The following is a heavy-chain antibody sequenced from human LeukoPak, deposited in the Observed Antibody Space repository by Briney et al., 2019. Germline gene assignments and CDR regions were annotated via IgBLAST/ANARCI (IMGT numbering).Heavy chain of an antibody. CDR2: IYHSGST. D-gene: IGHD1-1*01. V-gene: IGHV4-4*02. CDR3: ARLLPRTGTTAYYFHNDMDV. CDR1: GGSISSSNW. J-gene: IGHJ6*03. Sequence: SGTLSLACAVSGGSISSSNWWSWVRQPPGKGLEWIGEIYHSGSTNYNPSLKSRVIISIDTSKNQFSLKLSSVTAADTADYYCARLLPRTGTTAYYFHNDMDVWGKGTTVTISS.